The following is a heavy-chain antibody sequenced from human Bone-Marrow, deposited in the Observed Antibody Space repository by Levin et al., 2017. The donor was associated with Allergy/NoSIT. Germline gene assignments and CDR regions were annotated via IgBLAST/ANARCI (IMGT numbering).Heavy chain of an antibody. CDR3: AKDRLLGIAVTDPYYYYGMDV. CDR2: ISYDGNNE. J-gene: IGHJ6*02. D-gene: IGHD6-19*01. CDR1: GFALSNYG. V-gene: IGHV3-30*18. Sequence: GESLKISCAASGFALSNYGIHWVRQAPGKGLEWVAVISYDGNNENYADSVKGRFTISRDNSQNTVSLQMNSLRGDDTAVYYCAKDRLLGIAVTDPYYYYGMDVWGQGTTVIVSS.